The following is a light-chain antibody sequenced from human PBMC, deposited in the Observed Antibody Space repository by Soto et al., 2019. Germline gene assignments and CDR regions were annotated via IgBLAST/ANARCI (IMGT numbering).Light chain of an antibody. Sequence: DIQMTQSPSSLSASVGDRVTITCRASQSIDNYLNWYQQKPGKPPNLLIYAASTLLSGVPSRFSGGGSGTHCTLTISSLQPEDFATYYCQQSYSSPETFGQGTKVEIK. CDR1: QSIDNY. J-gene: IGKJ1*01. V-gene: IGKV1-39*01. CDR3: QQSYSSPET. CDR2: AAS.